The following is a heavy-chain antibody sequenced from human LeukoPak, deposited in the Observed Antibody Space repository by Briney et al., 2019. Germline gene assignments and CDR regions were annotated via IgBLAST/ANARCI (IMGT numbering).Heavy chain of an antibody. CDR2: IYSGGST. V-gene: IGHV3-66*01. CDR1: GFTVSSNY. J-gene: IGHJ3*02. CDR3: ARDSRYYYDSSGYYRTDAFDI. Sequence: GGSLRLSCAASGFTVSSNYMSWVRQAPGKGLEWVSVIYSGGSTYYADSVKGRFTISRDNSKNTLYLQMNSLRAEDTAVYYCARDSRYYYDSSGYYRTDAFDIWGQGTMVTVSS. D-gene: IGHD3-22*01.